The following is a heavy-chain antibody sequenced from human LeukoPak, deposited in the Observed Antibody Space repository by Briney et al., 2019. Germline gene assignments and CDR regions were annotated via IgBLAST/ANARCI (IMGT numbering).Heavy chain of an antibody. CDR1: GGSISSYY. Sequence: SETLSLTCTVSGGSISSYYWSWIRQPPGKGLEWIGYIYYSGSTNYNPSLKSRVTISVDTSKNQFSLKLTSVTAADTAVYYCAREFVGVRPWGQGTLVTVSS. CDR2: IYYSGST. J-gene: IGHJ5*02. D-gene: IGHD3-16*01. CDR3: AREFVGVRP. V-gene: IGHV4-59*01.